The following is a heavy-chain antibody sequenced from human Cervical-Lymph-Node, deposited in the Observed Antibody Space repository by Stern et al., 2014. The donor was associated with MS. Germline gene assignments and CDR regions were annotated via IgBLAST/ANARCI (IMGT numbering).Heavy chain of an antibody. CDR3: ARGELKEGLVRGMDV. CDR2: IIPIFGTA. J-gene: IGHJ6*02. CDR1: GGTFSSYA. V-gene: IGHV1-69*01. Sequence: VKLVESGAEVKKPGSSVKVSCKASGGTFSSYAISWVRQAPGLGLEWMGGIIPIFGTANYAQKFQGRVTITADESTSTAYMELSSLRSEDTAVDYCARGELKEGLVRGMDVWGQGTTVTVSS. D-gene: IGHD1-26*01.